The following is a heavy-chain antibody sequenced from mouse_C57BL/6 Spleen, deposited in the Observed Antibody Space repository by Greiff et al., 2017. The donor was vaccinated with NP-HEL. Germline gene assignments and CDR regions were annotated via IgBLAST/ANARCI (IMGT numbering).Heavy chain of an antibody. CDR2: IDPENGDT. J-gene: IGHJ3*01. CDR3: TTDYSGTSFAY. Sequence: EVQLQQSGAELVRPGASVKLSCTASGFNIKDDYMHWVKQRPEQGLEWIGWIDPENGDTESASKFQGKATITADTSSNTAYLQLSSLTSEDTAVYYCTTDYSGTSFAYWGQGTLVTGSA. D-gene: IGHD1-1*01. V-gene: IGHV14-4*01. CDR1: GFNIKDDY.